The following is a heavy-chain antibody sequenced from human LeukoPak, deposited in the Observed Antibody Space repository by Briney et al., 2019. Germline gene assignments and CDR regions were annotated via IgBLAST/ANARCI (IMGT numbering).Heavy chain of an antibody. CDR1: GFTFSSYW. V-gene: IGHV3-7*05. J-gene: IGHJ6*02. CDR2: IKQDGSEK. CDR3: ARDLHYWVAMDV. Sequence: GGSXRLSCAASGFTFSSYWMSWVRQXPGKGLEWVANIKQDGSEKYYVDSVKGRFTISRDTSKTTVYLQMNSLRAEDTALYYCARDLHYWVAMDVWGQGTTVTVS. D-gene: IGHD2-8*02.